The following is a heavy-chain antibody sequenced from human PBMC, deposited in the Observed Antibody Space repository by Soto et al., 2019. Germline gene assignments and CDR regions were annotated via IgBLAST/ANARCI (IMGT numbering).Heavy chain of an antibody. Sequence: PSETLSLTCTVSGGSLSSGAYYWSWIRQHPGKGLEWIGYIYYSGSTYYNPSLESRVTLSVDTSTKQFSLKWSSVTAADTAVYYCARATYFESSGPFDYWRPGTLVTVSS. V-gene: IGHV4-31*03. CDR1: GGSLSSGAYY. CDR2: IYYSGST. J-gene: IGHJ4*02. CDR3: ARATYFESSGPFDY. D-gene: IGHD3-22*01.